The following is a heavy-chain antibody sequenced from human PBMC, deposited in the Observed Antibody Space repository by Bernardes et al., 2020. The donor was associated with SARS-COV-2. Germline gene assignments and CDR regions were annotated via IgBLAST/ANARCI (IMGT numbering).Heavy chain of an antibody. D-gene: IGHD3-9*01. J-gene: IGHJ3*01. V-gene: IGHV3-23*01. CDR1: GFTFSSYA. CDR2: ISGSGSNT. CDR3: ARDVGGTDWRFGFDV. Sequence: GGSLRLSCAASGFTFSSYAMNWVRQAPGKGLEWVSSISGSGSNTYYADSVKGRFTISRDNSKNTLYLQMNSLRAEDTAVYYCARDVGGTDWRFGFDVWGPGTMVHVSS.